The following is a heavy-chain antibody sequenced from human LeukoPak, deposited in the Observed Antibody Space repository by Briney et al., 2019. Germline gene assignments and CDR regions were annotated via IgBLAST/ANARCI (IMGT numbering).Heavy chain of an antibody. Sequence: PGGSLRLSCAASGFTFSSYSMNWVRQAPGKGLEWVSSISSSSSYIYYADSVKGRFTISRDNAKNSLYLQMNSLRAEDTALYYCAKDGLPYYYDSSGYGNWFDPWGQGTLVTVSS. V-gene: IGHV3-21*04. CDR1: GFTFSSYS. J-gene: IGHJ5*02. CDR3: AKDGLPYYYDSSGYGNWFDP. D-gene: IGHD3-22*01. CDR2: ISSSSSYI.